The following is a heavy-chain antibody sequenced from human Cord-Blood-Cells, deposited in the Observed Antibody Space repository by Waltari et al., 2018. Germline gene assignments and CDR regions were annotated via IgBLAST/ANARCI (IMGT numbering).Heavy chain of an antibody. CDR1: GGSIRSGDYY. D-gene: IGHD2-15*01. CDR3: ARDKGYCSGGSCGMDV. V-gene: IGHV4-30-4*01. Sequence: QVQLQESGPGLVKPSQTLSLTCTVSGGSIRSGDYYWSWIRQPPGKGLEWIGYIYYSGSTYYNPSLKSRVTISVDTSKNQFSLKLSSVTAADTAVYYCARDKGYCSGGSCGMDVWGQGTTVTVSS. CDR2: IYYSGST. J-gene: IGHJ6*02.